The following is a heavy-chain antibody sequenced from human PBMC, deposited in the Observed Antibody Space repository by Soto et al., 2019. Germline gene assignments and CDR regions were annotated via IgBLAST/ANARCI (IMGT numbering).Heavy chain of an antibody. Sequence: QVQLVESGGGVVQPGRSLRLSCAASGFTFSNYGMHWVRQAPGKGLEWVALIRFDGSDKDYADSVKGRFTISRDNSKNTLFLQMNSLRADDTAVYYCARLYCSSDSCYSVGAFDIWGQGTMVTVSS. CDR3: ARLYCSSDSCYSVGAFDI. V-gene: IGHV3-33*01. D-gene: IGHD2-15*01. J-gene: IGHJ3*02. CDR2: IRFDGSDK. CDR1: GFTFSNYG.